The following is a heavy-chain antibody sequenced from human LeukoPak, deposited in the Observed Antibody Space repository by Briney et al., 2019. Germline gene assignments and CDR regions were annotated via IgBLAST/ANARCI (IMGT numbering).Heavy chain of an antibody. Sequence: PSETLSLTCTVSGGSISSYYWSWIRQPPGKGLEWIGYIYYSGSTNYNPSLKSRVTISVDTSKNQFSLKLSSVTAADTAVYYCARGHYYDSSGYHWGQGTLVTVSS. D-gene: IGHD3-22*01. CDR2: IYYSGST. J-gene: IGHJ4*02. CDR1: GGSISSYY. V-gene: IGHV4-59*01. CDR3: ARGHYYDSSGYH.